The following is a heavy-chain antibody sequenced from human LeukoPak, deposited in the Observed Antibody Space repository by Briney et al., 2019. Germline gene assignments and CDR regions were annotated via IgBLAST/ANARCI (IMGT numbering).Heavy chain of an antibody. D-gene: IGHD3-10*01. V-gene: IGHV3-11*05. CDR1: GLTFSDYY. CDR3: ARGAMVRGVITDPPYYFDY. Sequence: GGSLRLSCAASGLTFSDYYMSWIRQAPGKGLEWVSDISSSSSYTNYADSVKGRFTISKDNAKNSLYLQMNSLRAEDTAVYYCARGAMVRGVITDPPYYFDYWGQGTLVTVSS. J-gene: IGHJ4*02. CDR2: ISSSSSYT.